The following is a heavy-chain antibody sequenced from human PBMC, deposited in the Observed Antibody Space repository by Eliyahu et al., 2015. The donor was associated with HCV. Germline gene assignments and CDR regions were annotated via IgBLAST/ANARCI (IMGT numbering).Heavy chain of an antibody. Sequence: EVQLLESGGGLVQPGGSLRLSCAAXGFTFSSYAMSWVRQAPGKGLEWVSAISGSGGSTYYADSVKGRFTISRDNSKNTLYLQMNSLRAEDTAVYYCASRPDSSSWSFDYWGQGTLVTVSS. CDR2: ISGSGGST. D-gene: IGHD6-13*01. CDR3: ASRPDSSSWSFDY. J-gene: IGHJ4*02. CDR1: GFTFSSYA. V-gene: IGHV3-23*01.